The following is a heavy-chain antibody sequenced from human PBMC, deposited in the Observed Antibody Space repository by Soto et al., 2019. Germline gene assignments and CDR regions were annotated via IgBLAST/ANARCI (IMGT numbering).Heavy chain of an antibody. J-gene: IGHJ4*02. CDR1: GFNFSSYA. Sequence: EVQRLESGGGLVQPGGSLRLSCEASGFNFSSYAMSWVRQSPGKGLEWVSAMSGSGGSTYYADSVKGRFTISRDNSKNTLYLQMNSLRAEDTAVYYCAKGDHYSGSQTDIDYWGQGPLVTVSS. V-gene: IGHV3-23*01. D-gene: IGHD1-26*01. CDR2: MSGSGGST. CDR3: AKGDHYSGSQTDIDY.